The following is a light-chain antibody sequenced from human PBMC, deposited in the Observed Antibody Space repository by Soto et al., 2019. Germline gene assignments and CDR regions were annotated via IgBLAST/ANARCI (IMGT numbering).Light chain of an antibody. V-gene: IGKV3-20*01. Sequence: EIVLTQSPGTLFLSPGERATLSCRASQSDRSSYLAWYQQKPGQAPRLLIYGASSRATGIPDRFSGSGSGTDFTLTISRLEPEDLAVYYCQQYGSSPWTFGQGTKVEIQ. CDR1: QSDRSSY. CDR3: QQYGSSPWT. CDR2: GAS. J-gene: IGKJ1*01.